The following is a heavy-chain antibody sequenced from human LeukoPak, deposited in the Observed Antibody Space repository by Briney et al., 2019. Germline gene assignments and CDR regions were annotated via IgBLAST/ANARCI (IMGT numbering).Heavy chain of an antibody. CDR1: GGSISSSSYY. D-gene: IGHD2-15*01. CDR3: GRLWVVVEASTPSANCFDS. V-gene: IGHV4-39*01. Sequence: PSETLSLTCTVSGGSISSSSYYWGWIRQPPGKGLEWIGSLSYSGNSYYNPSLKGRLTLSIDTSKNQFSLRLRSVTVADTAVYYCGRLWVVVEASTPSANCFDSWGQGTLVTVSS. J-gene: IGHJ5*01. CDR2: LSYSGNS.